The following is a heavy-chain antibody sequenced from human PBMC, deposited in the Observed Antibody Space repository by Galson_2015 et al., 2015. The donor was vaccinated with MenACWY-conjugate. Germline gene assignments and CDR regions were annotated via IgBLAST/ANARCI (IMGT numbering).Heavy chain of an antibody. V-gene: IGHV3-74*01. CDR3: ARSYVPGSDRKNYYMDV. J-gene: IGHJ6*03. D-gene: IGHD3-16*01. Sequence: SLRLSCAASGFSFSEYGMSWVRQAPGKGLVWVSRVNSDGSGTGYADSVKGRFTISRDNAKNMLFLQMNSLKVEDTAVYYCARSYVPGSDRKNYYMDVWGRGTTVTVSS. CDR1: GFSFSEYG. CDR2: VNSDGSGT.